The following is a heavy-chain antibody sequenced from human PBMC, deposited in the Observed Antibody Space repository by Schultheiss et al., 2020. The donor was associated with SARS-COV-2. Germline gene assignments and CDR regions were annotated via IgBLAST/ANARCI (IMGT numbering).Heavy chain of an antibody. CDR1: GGTFSSYA. J-gene: IGHJ5*02. Sequence: ASVKVSCKASGGTFSSYAISWVRQAPGQGLEWMGWISAYNGNTNYAQKLQGRVTMTTDTSTSTAYMELRSLRSDDTAVYYCASNPRGGWYGDWFDPWGQGTLVTVSS. CDR3: ASNPRGGWYGDWFDP. D-gene: IGHD6-19*01. V-gene: IGHV1-18*01. CDR2: ISAYNGNT.